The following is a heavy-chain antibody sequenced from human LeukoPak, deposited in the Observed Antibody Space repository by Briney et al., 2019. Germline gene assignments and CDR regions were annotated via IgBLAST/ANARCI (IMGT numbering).Heavy chain of an antibody. J-gene: IGHJ4*02. CDR2: INTNTGNP. CDR3: ARGPTYYDFWSGYNADY. D-gene: IGHD3-3*01. Sequence: ALVKVSCKASGYTFTSYAMNWVRQAPGQGLEWMGWINTNTGNPTYAQGFTGRFVFSLDTSVSTAYLQISSLKAEDTAVYYCARGPTYYDFWSGYNADYWGQGTLVTVSS. V-gene: IGHV7-4-1*02. CDR1: GYTFTSYA.